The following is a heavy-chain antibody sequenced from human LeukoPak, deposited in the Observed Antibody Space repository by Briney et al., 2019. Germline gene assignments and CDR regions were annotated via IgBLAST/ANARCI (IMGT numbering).Heavy chain of an antibody. CDR2: ISYSGST. CDR3: VRVKSGSISDP. J-gene: IGHJ5*02. Sequence: PSETLSLTCTVSGGSISSSNYYWGWIRQPPGKGLEWIASISYSGSTYYNPSVKSRVTISRDTSKNQFSLSLNSVTAADTAVYYCVRVKSGSISDPWGQGTRVTVSS. CDR1: GGSISSSNYY. V-gene: IGHV4-39*07. D-gene: IGHD1-26*01.